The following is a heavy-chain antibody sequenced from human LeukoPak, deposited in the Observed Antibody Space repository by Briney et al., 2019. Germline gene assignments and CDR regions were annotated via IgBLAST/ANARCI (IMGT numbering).Heavy chain of an antibody. Sequence: PETLSLTCTVSGGSISSYYWSWIRQAPGKGVEWIAYIYYSGITNYIPSLKSRVTISVDTSKNQFSLKLSSVAPADTAVYYCANRGPSSAAFDIWGQGTMVTVSS. CDR2: IYYSGIT. CDR1: GGSISSYY. V-gene: IGHV4-59*08. J-gene: IGHJ3*02. CDR3: ANRGPSSAAFDI. D-gene: IGHD3-22*01.